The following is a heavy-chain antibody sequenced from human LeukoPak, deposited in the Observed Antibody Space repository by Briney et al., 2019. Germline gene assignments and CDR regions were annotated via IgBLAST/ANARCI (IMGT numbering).Heavy chain of an antibody. D-gene: IGHD3-3*01. CDR1: GFTFSSYS. CDR3: ARDPRRGAIFGVGPGGMDV. CDR2: ISSSSSYI. J-gene: IGHJ6*02. Sequence: GGSLRLSCAASGFTFSSYSMNWVRQAPGKGLEWVSSISSSSSYIYYADSVKGRFTISRDNAKNSLYLQMNSLRAEDTAVYYCARDPRRGAIFGVGPGGMDVWGQGTTVTVSS. V-gene: IGHV3-21*01.